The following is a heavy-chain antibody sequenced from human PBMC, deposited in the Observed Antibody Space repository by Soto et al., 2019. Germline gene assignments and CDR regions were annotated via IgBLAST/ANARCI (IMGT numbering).Heavy chain of an antibody. D-gene: IGHD5-18*01. Sequence: QVQLVQSGAEVKKPGASVKVSCKASGYTFTSYGISWVRQAPGQVLEWMGWIRAYNGNTNYAQKLQGRVTMTTDTSTRKAYMELRSLRSDDTAVYYCARGWDTAMVIQRNDAFDIWGQGTMVTVSS. V-gene: IGHV1-18*01. CDR3: ARGWDTAMVIQRNDAFDI. CDR2: IRAYNGNT. J-gene: IGHJ3*02. CDR1: GYTFTSYG.